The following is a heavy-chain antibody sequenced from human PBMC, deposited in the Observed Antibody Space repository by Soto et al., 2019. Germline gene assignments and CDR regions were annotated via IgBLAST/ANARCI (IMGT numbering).Heavy chain of an antibody. Sequence: QVQLQQWGTGLLKPSETLSLTCAFYGGSFSSYYWTWIRQPPGKGLEWIAEINRSGITNYSPSLKSRVTTSVDASKNQFSLKLSSVTAADTAVYYCAGTSVDIVATGDTWAQGTLVTVSS. CDR1: GGSFSSYY. CDR3: AGTSVDIVATGDT. D-gene: IGHD5-12*01. CDR2: INRSGIT. V-gene: IGHV4-34*01. J-gene: IGHJ1*01.